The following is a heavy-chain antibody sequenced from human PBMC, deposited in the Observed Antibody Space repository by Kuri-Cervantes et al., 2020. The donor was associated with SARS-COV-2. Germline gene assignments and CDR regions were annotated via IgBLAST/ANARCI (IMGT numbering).Heavy chain of an antibody. Sequence: SETLSLTCTVSGYSISSGYYWGWIRQPPGKGLEWIGSIYHSGSTYYNPSLKSRVTISVDTSKNQFSLELSSVTAADTAVYYCARDTGLFGVVTNFDYWGQGTLVTVSS. CDR1: GYSISSGYY. CDR3: ARDTGLFGVVTNFDY. V-gene: IGHV4-38-2*02. D-gene: IGHD3-3*01. CDR2: IYHSGST. J-gene: IGHJ4*02.